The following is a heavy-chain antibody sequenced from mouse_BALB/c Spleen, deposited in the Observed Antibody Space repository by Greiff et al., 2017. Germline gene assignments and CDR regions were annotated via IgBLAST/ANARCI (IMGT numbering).Heavy chain of an antibody. CDR3: TREGTMITTVYYAMDY. Sequence: EVKVVESGTVLARPGASVKMSCKASGYSFTSYWMHWVKQRPGQGLEWIGAIYPGNSDTSYNQKFKGKAKLTAVTSASTAYMELSSLTNEDSAVYYCTREGTMITTVYYAMDYWGQGTSVTVSS. CDR2: IYPGNSDT. D-gene: IGHD2-4*01. J-gene: IGHJ4*01. CDR1: GYSFTSYW. V-gene: IGHV1-5*01.